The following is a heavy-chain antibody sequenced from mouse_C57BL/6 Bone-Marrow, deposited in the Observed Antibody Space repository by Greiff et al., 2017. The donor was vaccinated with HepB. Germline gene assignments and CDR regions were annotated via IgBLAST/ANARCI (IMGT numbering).Heavy chain of an antibody. J-gene: IGHJ2*01. CDR3: ARDYYGSSYDFDY. CDR1: GYTFTSYG. D-gene: IGHD1-1*01. Sequence: QVQLQQSGAELARPGASVKLSCKASGYTFTSYGISWVKQRTGQGLEWIGEIYPRSGNTYYNEKFKGQATLTADKSSSTAYMELRSLTSEDSAVYFCARDYYGSSYDFDYWGQGTTLTVSS. V-gene: IGHV1-81*01. CDR2: IYPRSGNT.